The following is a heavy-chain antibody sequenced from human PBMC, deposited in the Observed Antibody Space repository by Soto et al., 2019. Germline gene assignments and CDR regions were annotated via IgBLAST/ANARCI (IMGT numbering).Heavy chain of an antibody. CDR1: EGTFSSYA. V-gene: IGHV1-69*01. CDR3: ARSQGGSTSLDIYYYYYYGMDV. Sequence: QVQLVQSGAEVKKPGSSVKVSCKAPEGTFSSYAISWVRQAPGQGLKGRGGIIPIFGTANYAPKFQGRVTITADESTSTGYMELSSLRSEDTAVYYCARSQGGSTSLDIYYYYYYGMDVWGQGTTVTVSS. CDR2: IIPIFGTA. J-gene: IGHJ6*02. D-gene: IGHD2-2*01.